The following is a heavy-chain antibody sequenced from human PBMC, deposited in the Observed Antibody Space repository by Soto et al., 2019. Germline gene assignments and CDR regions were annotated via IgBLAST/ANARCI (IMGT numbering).Heavy chain of an antibody. CDR2: IRSKAYGGTT. J-gene: IGHJ3*02. Sequence: GGSLRLSCTASGFTFGDYAMSWFRQAPGKGLEWVGFIRSKAYGGTTEYAASVKGRFTISRDDSKSIAYLQMNCLKTEDTAVYYCTRDGGRDGYINDAFDIWGQGTMVTVSS. V-gene: IGHV3-49*03. D-gene: IGHD5-12*01. CDR3: TRDGGRDGYINDAFDI. CDR1: GFTFGDYA.